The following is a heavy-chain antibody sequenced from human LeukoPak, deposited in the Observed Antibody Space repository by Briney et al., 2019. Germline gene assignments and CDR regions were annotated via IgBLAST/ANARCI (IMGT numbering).Heavy chain of an antibody. D-gene: IGHD6-25*01. J-gene: IGHJ4*02. CDR1: GFTFSSYV. CDR3: VKDHSSGLLG. V-gene: IGHV3-30*02. CDR2: VRYDGGSI. Sequence: GGSLRLSCAASGFTFSSYVMHWVRQAPGKGLGWVAFVRYDGGSIYYVDSVKGRFIISRDNSKDTLYLQMNSLRIEDTAVYHCVKDHSSGLLGWGQGTLVTVSS.